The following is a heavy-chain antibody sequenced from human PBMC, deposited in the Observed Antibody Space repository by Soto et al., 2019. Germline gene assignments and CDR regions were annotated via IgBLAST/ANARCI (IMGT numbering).Heavy chain of an antibody. Sequence: GGSLKISCKGSGYSFAGYWITWVRQKPGKGLERMGRIDPSDSQTYYSPSFRGHVTISATKSITTVFLQWSSLRASDTALYYCARQIYDSDTGPNFQYYFDSWGQGTPVTVSS. CDR1: GYSFAGYW. J-gene: IGHJ4*02. V-gene: IGHV5-10-1*01. CDR2: IDPSDSQT. CDR3: ARQIYDSDTGPNFQYYFDS. D-gene: IGHD3-22*01.